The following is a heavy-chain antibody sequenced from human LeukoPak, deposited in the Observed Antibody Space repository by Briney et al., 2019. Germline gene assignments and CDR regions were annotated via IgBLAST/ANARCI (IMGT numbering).Heavy chain of an antibody. V-gene: IGHV4-34*01. J-gene: IGHJ3*02. CDR1: GGFFTGYY. Sequence: SETLSLTCAVYGGFFTGYYWRWIRQPPGKGLEWIGEINHSGSTKYNPSLKSRVTISVDTSTNQFFLRLTSVTAADTAVYYCACHAVRYSAYDREEDAFDIWGQGTTVTVYS. CDR3: ACHAVRYSAYDREEDAFDI. D-gene: IGHD5-12*01. CDR2: INHSGST.